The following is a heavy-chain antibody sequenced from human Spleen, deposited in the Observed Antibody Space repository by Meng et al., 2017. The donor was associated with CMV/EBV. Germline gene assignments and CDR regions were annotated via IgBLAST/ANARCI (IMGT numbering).Heavy chain of an antibody. V-gene: IGHV3-11*01. D-gene: IGHD2-21*02. Sequence: CVASGFTFNDYYMSWIRQAPGKGLEWISYISSSGGTIYSADSVKGRFTISRDNAKNSLYLQMSSLRAEDTAVYYCARGAGGDSDPIDPWGQGTLVTVSS. CDR1: GFTFNDYY. CDR2: ISSSGGTI. CDR3: ARGAGGDSDPIDP. J-gene: IGHJ5*02.